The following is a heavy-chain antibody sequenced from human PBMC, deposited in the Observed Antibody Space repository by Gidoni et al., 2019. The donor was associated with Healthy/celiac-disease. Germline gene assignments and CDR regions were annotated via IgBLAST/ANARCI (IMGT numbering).Heavy chain of an antibody. J-gene: IGHJ3*02. CDR1: GFTFSSYW. CDR2: IKQDGSEK. CDR3: ARSSVGGWFGDFGAFDI. D-gene: IGHD3-10*01. Sequence: EVQLVESGGGLVQPGGSLRLSCAASGFTFSSYWMSWVRQAPGKGLEWVANIKQDGSEKYYVDSVKGRFTISRDNAKNSLYLQMNSLRAEDTAVYYCARSSVGGWFGDFGAFDIWGQGTMVTVSS. V-gene: IGHV3-7*03.